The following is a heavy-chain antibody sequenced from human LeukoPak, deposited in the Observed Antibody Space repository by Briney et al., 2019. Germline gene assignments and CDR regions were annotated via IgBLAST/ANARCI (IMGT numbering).Heavy chain of an antibody. CDR2: IDWDDDK. V-gene: IGHV2-70*04. CDR3: ARTGYYASTGYFDY. CDR1: GFSLSTSGMR. Sequence: SGPALLKPTQTLTLTCSFSGFSLSTSGMRVSWIRQPPGKALEWLSRIDWDDDKFYSTSLKTRLTISKDTSKNQVVLTMTNMDPVDTATYYCARTGYYASTGYFDYWGQGTLVTVSS. D-gene: IGHD3-9*01. J-gene: IGHJ4*02.